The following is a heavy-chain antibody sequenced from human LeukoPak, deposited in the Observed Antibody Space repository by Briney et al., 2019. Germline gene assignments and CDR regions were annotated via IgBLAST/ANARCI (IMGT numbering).Heavy chain of an antibody. V-gene: IGHV4-39*01. Sequence: SETLSLTCTVSGGSISSSSYYWGWVRQPPGKGLEWIGSIYYSGNTYYNPSLKSRVTVSVDTSKNQFSLKVSSVTAADSAVFYCARGSYYYDRTGYIDYWGQGILVTVSS. J-gene: IGHJ4*02. CDR3: ARGSYYYDRTGYIDY. D-gene: IGHD3-22*01. CDR2: IYYSGNT. CDR1: GGSISSSSYY.